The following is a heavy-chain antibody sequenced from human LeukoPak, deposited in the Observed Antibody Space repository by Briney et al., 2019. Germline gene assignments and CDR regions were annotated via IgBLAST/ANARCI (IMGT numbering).Heavy chain of an antibody. CDR2: FIPIFGTA. CDR1: GGTFSSYA. V-gene: IGHV1-69*05. Sequence: GASVKVSCKASGGTFSSYAISWVRQAPGQGLEWMGGFIPIFGTANYAQKFQGRVTITTDESTSTAYMELSSLRSEDTAVYYRAIDPNPYDSRGLQSLPHDYRGQGNLVTVSS. D-gene: IGHD3-22*01. CDR3: AIDPNPYDSRGLQSLPHDY. J-gene: IGHJ4*02.